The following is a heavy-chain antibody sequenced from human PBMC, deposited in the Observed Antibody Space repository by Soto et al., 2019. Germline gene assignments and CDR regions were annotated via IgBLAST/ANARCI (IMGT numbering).Heavy chain of an antibody. CDR2: INAGNGNT. V-gene: IGHV1-3*01. D-gene: IGHD1-7*01. CDR3: ARKMGGNFYYFDY. CDR1: GYTFTSYA. J-gene: IGHJ4*02. Sequence: QVQLVQSGAEVKKPGASVKVSCKASGYTFTSYAMHWVRQAPGQRLEWMGWINAGNGNTKYSQKFQGRVTITRDTSARTAYMEPSSLRSEDTAVYYCARKMGGNFYYFDYWGQGTLVTVSS.